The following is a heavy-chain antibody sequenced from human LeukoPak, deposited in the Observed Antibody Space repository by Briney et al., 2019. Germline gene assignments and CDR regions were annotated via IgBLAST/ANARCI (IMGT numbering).Heavy chain of an antibody. V-gene: IGHV1-8*01. CDR1: GYTFTSYD. J-gene: IGHJ4*02. CDR3: ARAGGYYYDSSGYYPGIPDY. D-gene: IGHD3-22*01. Sequence: ASVKVSCKASGYTFTSYDINWVRQATGQGLEWMGWMNPNSGNTGYAQKFQGRVTMTRNTSISTAYMELSSLRSEDTAVYYCARAGGYYYDSSGYYPGIPDYWGQGTPVTVSS. CDR2: MNPNSGNT.